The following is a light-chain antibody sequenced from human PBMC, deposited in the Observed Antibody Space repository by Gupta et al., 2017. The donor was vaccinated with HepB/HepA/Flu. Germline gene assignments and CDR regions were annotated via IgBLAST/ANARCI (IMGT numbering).Light chain of an antibody. V-gene: IGKV1-9*01. CDR3: QQLNSYPLT. Sequence: DIQLTQSPSFLSASVGGRVTITCRASQAISTYLAWYQQKPGKAPKLLISAAFTLQSGVPSRFSGSASGTEFTLTISSLQPEDFATYYCQQLNSYPLTFGGGTKVEIK. J-gene: IGKJ4*01. CDR1: QAISTY. CDR2: AAF.